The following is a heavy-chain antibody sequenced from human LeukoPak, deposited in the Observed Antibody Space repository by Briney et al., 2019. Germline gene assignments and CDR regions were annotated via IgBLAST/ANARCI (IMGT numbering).Heavy chain of an antibody. V-gene: IGHV3-15*01. D-gene: IGHD2-15*01. J-gene: IGHJ4*02. CDR2: IKSKTDGGTT. CDR3: TTVATIVVVPAASLHCSGGSCYSRTTDY. CDR1: GFTFSNAW. Sequence: GGSLRLSCAASGFTFSNAWMSWVRQAPGKGLEWVGRIKSKTDGGTTDYAAPVKGRFTISRDDSKNTLYLQMNSPKTEDTAVYYCTTVATIVVVPAASLHCSGGSCYSRTTDYWGQGTLVTVSS.